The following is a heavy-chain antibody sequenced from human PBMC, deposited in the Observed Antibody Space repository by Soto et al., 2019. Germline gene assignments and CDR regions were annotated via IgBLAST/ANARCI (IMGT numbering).Heavy chain of an antibody. V-gene: IGHV4-34*01. CDR1: GGSFSGYY. D-gene: IGHD1-7*01. CDR2: INHSGST. J-gene: IGHJ4*02. CDR3: ARGAGTIRKSDY. Sequence: SETLSLTCAVYGGSFSGYYCSWICQPPGKGLEWIGEINHSGSTNYNPSLKSRVTISVDTSKNQFSLKLSSVTAADTAVYYCARGAGTIRKSDYWGQGTLVTVSS.